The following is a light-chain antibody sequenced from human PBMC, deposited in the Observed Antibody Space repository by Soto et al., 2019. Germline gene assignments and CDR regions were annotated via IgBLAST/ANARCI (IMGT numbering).Light chain of an antibody. CDR2: GTS. CDR1: QTISSNY. CDR3: QQYVSWT. V-gene: IGKV3-20*01. Sequence: DIVLTQSPGTLSVSPGERATLSCRASQTISSNYLAGYQQKPGQPPSLLIYGTSSRATGIPDRFSGSGSGTDFTLTISRLEPEDSAIYYCQQYVSWTFGQGTKVEIK. J-gene: IGKJ1*01.